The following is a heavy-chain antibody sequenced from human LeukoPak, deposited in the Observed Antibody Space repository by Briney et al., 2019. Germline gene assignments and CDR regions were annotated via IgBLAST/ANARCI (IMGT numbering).Heavy chain of an antibody. CDR1: GFTFISFD. V-gene: IGHV3-48*03. CDR3: ARDRAVETTPDRGPSFDS. CDR2: IIAIGATT. D-gene: IGHD4-23*01. J-gene: IGHJ4*02. Sequence: GGSLEVSCAASGFTFISFDINWVRQAPGKGLEWFQDIIAIGATTNYAHLFKAGFTISRDNSRNSLFLQMNSLRAEDTALYYCARDRAVETTPDRGPSFDSWGQGTLVTVSS.